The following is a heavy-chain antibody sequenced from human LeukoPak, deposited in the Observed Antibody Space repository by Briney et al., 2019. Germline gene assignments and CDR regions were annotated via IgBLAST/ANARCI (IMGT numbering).Heavy chain of an antibody. CDR2: ISGDGRST. J-gene: IGHJ4*02. V-gene: IGHV3-43*02. Sequence: GGSLRLSCAASGFTFDAHAMHWVRQAPGKGLEWVSLISGDGRSTFYADSVRGRFTISSDNSKNSLYLQMNSLRTEDAALYYCTSGTEIQLWSQDYWGQGTLVTVSS. D-gene: IGHD5-18*01. CDR3: TSGTEIQLWSQDY. CDR1: GFTFDAHA.